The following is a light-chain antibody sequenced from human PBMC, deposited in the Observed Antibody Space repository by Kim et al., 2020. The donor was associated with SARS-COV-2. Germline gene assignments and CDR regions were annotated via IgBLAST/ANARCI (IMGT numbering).Light chain of an antibody. CDR1: TGAVTSGHY. CDR2: DTN. V-gene: IGLV7-46*01. CDR3: FLSYGDARRV. Sequence: GGTVTLTCGSNTGAVTSGHYPYWFQQKPGQAPRTLIYDTNNKHSWTPARFSGSRLGGKAALTLSGAQPEDEADYYCFLSYGDARRVFGGGTKLTVL. J-gene: IGLJ3*02.